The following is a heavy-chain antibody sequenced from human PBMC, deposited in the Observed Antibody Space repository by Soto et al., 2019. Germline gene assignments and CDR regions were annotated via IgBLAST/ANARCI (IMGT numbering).Heavy chain of an antibody. D-gene: IGHD2-2*01. J-gene: IGHJ4*02. CDR3: ATLYCSSTSCYATPFDY. Sequence: ASVKVSCKVSGYTLTELSMHWVRQAPGKGLEWMGGFDPEDGETIYAQKFQGRVTMTEDTSTDTAYMELSSLRSEDTAVYYCATLYCSSTSCYATPFDYWGQGTLVTVSS. V-gene: IGHV1-24*01. CDR1: GYTLTELS. CDR2: FDPEDGET.